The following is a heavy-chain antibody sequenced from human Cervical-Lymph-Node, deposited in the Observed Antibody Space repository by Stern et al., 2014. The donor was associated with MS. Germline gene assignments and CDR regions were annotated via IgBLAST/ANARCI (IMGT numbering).Heavy chain of an antibody. D-gene: IGHD2-2*02. CDR2: IIPILGTA. V-gene: IGHV1-69*01. CDR3: ARDGRHTYTYALDV. CDR1: GGTFNVYA. J-gene: IGHJ6*02. Sequence: QVQLVQSGAEVKKPGSSVKISCKASGGTFNVYAINWLRQAPGQGLAWMGGIIPILGTANYAQKFQGRVTITADESTRTTSMQLSSLRSNDTAVYYCARDGRHTYTYALDVWGQGTTVTVSS.